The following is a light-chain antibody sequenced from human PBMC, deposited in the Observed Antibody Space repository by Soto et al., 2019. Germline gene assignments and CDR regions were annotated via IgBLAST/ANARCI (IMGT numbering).Light chain of an antibody. V-gene: IGKV3-15*01. J-gene: IGKJ4*01. Sequence: EIVMTQSPATLSVSPGERATLSCRASQSVSSNLAWYQQIPGQAPRLLIYGAFTRATGIPARFSGSGSGTEFTLTISSLQSEDVAVYYCQQYNNWPLTFGGGTKVEIK. CDR3: QQYNNWPLT. CDR2: GAF. CDR1: QSVSSN.